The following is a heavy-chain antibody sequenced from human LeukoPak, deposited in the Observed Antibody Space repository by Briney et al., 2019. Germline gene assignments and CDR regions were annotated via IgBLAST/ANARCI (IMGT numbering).Heavy chain of an antibody. V-gene: IGHV1-2*02. CDR1: GYTFTGYY. Sequence: ASVKVSCTASGYTFTGYYMHWVRQAPGQGLEWMGWINPKSGGANYAQKFQGRVTMTRDTSISTAYMELSRLRSDDTAMYYCARGDIYCSSTNCLFDYWGQGTLVTVSS. J-gene: IGHJ4*02. CDR2: INPKSGGA. CDR3: ARGDIYCSSTNCLFDY. D-gene: IGHD2-2*01.